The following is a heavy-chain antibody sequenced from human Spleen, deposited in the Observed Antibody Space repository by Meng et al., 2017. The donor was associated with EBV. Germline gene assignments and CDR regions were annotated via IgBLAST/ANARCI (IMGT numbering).Heavy chain of an antibody. J-gene: IGHJ5*02. V-gene: IGHV1-69*06. D-gene: IGHD6-19*01. CDR2: ITPIFGTT. CDR1: GGSFSDQT. CDR3: ASLTEYSSGSTS. Sequence: QLQLGQSGTEVKKPGSSMKVSCKASGGSFSDQTISWVRQAPGQGPEWMAGITPIFGTTNYAQKFQDRVTIYADTSMATLSLELINLRPDDTAVYYCASLTEYSSGSTSWGQGTLVTVSS.